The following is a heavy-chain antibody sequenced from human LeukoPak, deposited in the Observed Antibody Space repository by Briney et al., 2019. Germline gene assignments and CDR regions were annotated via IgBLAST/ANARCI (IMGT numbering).Heavy chain of an antibody. CDR1: GFNFGDYA. V-gene: IGHV3-7*01. CDR3: ARWRGAQSEFVV. Sequence: GGSLRLSCAASGFNFGDYAMSWVRQAPGKGLKWVAHIKGGGRGTFYVDSVKGRFTGSRDDARNTVYLQMNSLRAEDTAVYYCARWRGAQSEFVVWGQGTLVTVSS. D-gene: IGHD3-3*01. J-gene: IGHJ4*02. CDR2: IKGGGRGT.